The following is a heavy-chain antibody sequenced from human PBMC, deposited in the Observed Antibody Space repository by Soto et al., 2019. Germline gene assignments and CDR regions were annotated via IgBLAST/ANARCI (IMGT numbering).Heavy chain of an antibody. CDR2: SSYDGRET. CDR1: DFDFSSYG. D-gene: IGHD3-10*01. J-gene: IGHJ4*02. CDR3: ARDSGWPILNFDN. V-gene: IGHV3-30*03. Sequence: LRLSCAASDFDFSSYGIHCVRQAPGKGLEWVAASSYDGRETFYADSAKGRFTVSKEMSKNTAYLQMNALRHEDTAVYFCARDSGWPILNFDNWGQGTPVTVSS.